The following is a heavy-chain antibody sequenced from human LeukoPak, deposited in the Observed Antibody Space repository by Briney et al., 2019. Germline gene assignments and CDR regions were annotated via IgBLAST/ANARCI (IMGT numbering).Heavy chain of an antibody. Sequence: GACLRLSRAASGFTFSIYSMRWVRQPGGDGRGWVSFITSGITYIYYPDSVKGRFTISRDNDKNSLYLQMNSLRAEDTAVNYCARDTGGVLRYFDWFTPIYYFDYWGQGTLVTVSS. CDR3: ARDTGGVLRYFDWFTPIYYFDY. D-gene: IGHD3-9*01. J-gene: IGHJ4*02. V-gene: IGHV3-21*01. CDR1: GFTFSIYS. CDR2: ITSGITYI.